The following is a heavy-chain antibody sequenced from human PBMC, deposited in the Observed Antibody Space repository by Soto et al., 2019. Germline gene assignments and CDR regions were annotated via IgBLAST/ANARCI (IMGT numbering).Heavy chain of an antibody. Sequence: GGSLRLSCAASGFTFSSYAMSWVRQAPGKGLEWVSAISGSGGSTYYADSVKGRFTISRDNSKNTLYLQMNSLRAEDTAVYYCAKGGYLGYSGYDTTYYFDYWGQGTLVTVSS. V-gene: IGHV3-23*01. D-gene: IGHD5-12*01. CDR2: ISGSGGST. J-gene: IGHJ4*02. CDR1: GFTFSSYA. CDR3: AKGGYLGYSGYDTTYYFDY.